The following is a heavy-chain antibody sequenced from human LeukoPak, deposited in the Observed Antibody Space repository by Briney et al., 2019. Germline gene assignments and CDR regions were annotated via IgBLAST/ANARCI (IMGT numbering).Heavy chain of an antibody. CDR1: GFTFSSYS. CDR2: ISSSSYI. CDR3: ARLWFGELNLDY. D-gene: IGHD3-10*01. J-gene: IGHJ4*02. V-gene: IGHV3-21*01. Sequence: GGSLRLSCAASGFTFSSYSMNWVRQAPGKGLEWVSSISSSSYIYYADSVKGRFTISRDNAKNSLYLQMNSLRAEDTAVYYCARLWFGELNLDYWGQGTLVTVSS.